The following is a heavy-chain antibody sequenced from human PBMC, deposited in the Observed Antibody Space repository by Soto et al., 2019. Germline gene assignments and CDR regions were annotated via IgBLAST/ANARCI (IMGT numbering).Heavy chain of an antibody. CDR3: ARGDWNYDNYYGMDV. Sequence: SVKVSCKASGGTFSSYAISWVRQAPGQGLEWMGGIIPIFGTANYAQKFQGRVTITADKSTSTAYMELSRLRSDDTAVYYCARGDWNYDNYYGMDVWGQGTTVTVSS. CDR2: IIPIFGTA. J-gene: IGHJ6*02. CDR1: GGTFSSYA. D-gene: IGHD1-7*01. V-gene: IGHV1-69*06.